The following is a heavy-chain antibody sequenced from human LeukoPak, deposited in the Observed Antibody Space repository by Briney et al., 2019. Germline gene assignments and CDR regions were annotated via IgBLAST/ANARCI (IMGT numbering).Heavy chain of an antibody. J-gene: IGHJ4*02. Sequence: GGSLRLSCAASGFSFISYGMHWVRQAPGKGLEWVGVISDDGRSKDYADSVKGRFTISRDNSKDTLYLQMNSLRAEDTAVYYCAKRPSDYGDYVGYFDYWGQGTLVTVSS. CDR1: GFSFISYG. CDR2: ISDDGRSK. V-gene: IGHV3-30*18. CDR3: AKRPSDYGDYVGYFDY. D-gene: IGHD4-17*01.